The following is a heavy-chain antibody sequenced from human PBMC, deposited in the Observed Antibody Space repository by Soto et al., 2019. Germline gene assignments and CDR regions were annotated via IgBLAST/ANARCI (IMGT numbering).Heavy chain of an antibody. CDR1: GGSISSYY. CDR2: IYYSGST. V-gene: IGHV4-59*01. D-gene: IGHD5-12*01. Sequence: SETLSLTCTVSGGSISSYYWSWIRQPPGKGLEWIGYIYYSGSTNYNPSLKSRVTISIDTSKNQFSLKLTSVTAADTAVYYCAREYSAYDKVDPWGQGTLVTVSS. J-gene: IGHJ5*02. CDR3: AREYSAYDKVDP.